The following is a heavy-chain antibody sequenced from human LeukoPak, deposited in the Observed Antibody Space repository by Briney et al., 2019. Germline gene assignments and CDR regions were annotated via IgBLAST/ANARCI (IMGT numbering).Heavy chain of an antibody. V-gene: IGHV3-7*01. CDR1: GFTFSSYW. CDR3: ARNYGSGSLYYFDY. CDR2: IEQDGSEK. D-gene: IGHD3-10*01. J-gene: IGHJ4*02. Sequence: HPGGSLRLSCAASGFTFSSYWMSWVRQAPGKGLEWVANIEQDGSEKYYVDSVKGRFTISRDNAKNSLYLQMNSLRAEDTAVYYCARNYGSGSLYYFDYWGQGTLVTVSS.